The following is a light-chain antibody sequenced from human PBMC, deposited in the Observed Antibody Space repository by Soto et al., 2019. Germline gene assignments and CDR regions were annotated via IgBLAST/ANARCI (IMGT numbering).Light chain of an antibody. V-gene: IGKV3-11*01. CDR2: DTS. CDR1: QTVSSF. CDR3: QQRYNWPTT. Sequence: EIVLSQSPAILSLSPGDRATLSCRASQTVSSFLAWYQQKPGQAPRLLIYDTSNRATGVPARFSASGSGTDFTLTISSLEPEDFAVYFCQQRYNWPTTFGQGTKVEIK. J-gene: IGKJ2*01.